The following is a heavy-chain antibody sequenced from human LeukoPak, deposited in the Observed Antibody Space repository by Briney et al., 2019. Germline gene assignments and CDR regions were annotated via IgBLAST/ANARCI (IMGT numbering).Heavy chain of an antibody. J-gene: IGHJ4*02. CDR1: GFTFSSYS. CDR2: ISTSSNYI. CDR3: ARYPTAMVSFDY. V-gene: IGHV3-21*01. Sequence: AGGSLRLSCAPSGFTFSSYSMNWIRQAPGKGLEWVSSISTSSNYIYYADSVKGRFTISRDNAKNSLYLQMNSLRAEDTAVYYCARYPTAMVSFDYWGQGTLVTVSS. D-gene: IGHD5-18*01.